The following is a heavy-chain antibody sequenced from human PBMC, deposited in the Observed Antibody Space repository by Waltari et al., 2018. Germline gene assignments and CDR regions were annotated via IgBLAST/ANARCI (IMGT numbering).Heavy chain of an antibody. V-gene: IGHV3-23*01. D-gene: IGHD2-15*01. J-gene: IGHJ4*02. CDR3: VKGGWLDD. CDR1: GFSFSTFE. Sequence: EVRLWESGGGVTYVGGSLRLSCSVSGFSFSTFEMTWARQVPGKGLEWVAFISEDSQRIFYATSVRGRFAVSRDNSKNLIFLHMTNLRVDDTATYFCVKGGWLDDWGQGSLVTVSS. CDR2: ISEDSQRI.